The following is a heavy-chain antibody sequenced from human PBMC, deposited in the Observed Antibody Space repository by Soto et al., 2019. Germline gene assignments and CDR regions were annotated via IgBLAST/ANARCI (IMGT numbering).Heavy chain of an antibody. Sequence: GASVKVSCKVSGYTLTELSMHWVRQAPGKGLEWMGGFDPEDGETIYAQKFQGRVTMTEDTSTDTAYMELSSLRSEDTAVYYCATVLGYCSGGSCPSWFDPWGQGTLVTVSS. CDR3: ATVLGYCSGGSCPSWFDP. V-gene: IGHV1-24*01. CDR2: FDPEDGET. J-gene: IGHJ5*02. D-gene: IGHD2-15*01. CDR1: GYTLTELS.